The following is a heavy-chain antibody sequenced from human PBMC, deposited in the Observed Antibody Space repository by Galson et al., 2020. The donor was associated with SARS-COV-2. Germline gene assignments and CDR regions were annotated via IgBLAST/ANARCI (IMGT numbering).Heavy chain of an antibody. Sequence: ASETLSLTCTVSGGYISRYYWRWIRQSPGEGLERFGYIYYSGSTNYNPSLMSRVTISVDTSKNQFSLKLSSVTAADTAVYYCARGGTWANFDYWSQGTLVTVSS. D-gene: IGHD7-27*01. V-gene: IGHV4-59*01. CDR1: GGYISRYY. CDR2: IYYSGST. J-gene: IGHJ4*02. CDR3: ARGGTWANFDY.